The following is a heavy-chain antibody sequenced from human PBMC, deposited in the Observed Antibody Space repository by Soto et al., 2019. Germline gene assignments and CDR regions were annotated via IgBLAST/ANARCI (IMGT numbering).Heavy chain of an antibody. CDR1: GFPFSSYW. D-gene: IGHD3-22*01. Sequence: GGSLRLSCAASGFPFSSYWMSWVRQAPGKGLEWVANIKQDGSEKYYVDSVKGRFTISRDNAKNSLYLQMNSLRAEDTAVYYCARTYYYDSSGYYYHFYWGQGTLVTVSS. CDR2: IKQDGSEK. V-gene: IGHV3-7*01. J-gene: IGHJ4*02. CDR3: ARTYYYDSSGYYYHFY.